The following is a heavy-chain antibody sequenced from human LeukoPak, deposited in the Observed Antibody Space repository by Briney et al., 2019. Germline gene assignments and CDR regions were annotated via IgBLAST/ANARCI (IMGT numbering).Heavy chain of an antibody. J-gene: IGHJ4*02. CDR1: GFTFRTYW. Sequence: PGGSLRLSCAASGFTFRTYWMHWVRQAPGKGLEWVSVISGSSGSTYYADSVKGRFTISRDNSKNTLYLQMNSLRAEDTAVYYCAKGYAAYGSGIPPDYWGQGTLVTVSS. V-gene: IGHV3-23*01. D-gene: IGHD3-10*01. CDR2: ISGSSGST. CDR3: AKGYAAYGSGIPPDY.